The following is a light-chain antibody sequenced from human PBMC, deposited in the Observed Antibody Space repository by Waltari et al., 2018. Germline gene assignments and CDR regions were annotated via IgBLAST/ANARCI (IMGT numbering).Light chain of an antibody. V-gene: IGLV1-44*01. CDR3: AAWDDSLNGWV. CDR1: SSNIGSNT. Sequence: QSVLTQPPSASGTPGQGVTIACSGSSSNIGSNTVNWYQQPPGTAPKLLIYSNNQRPSGVPDRFSGSKSGTSASLAISGLQSEDEADYYCAAWDDSLNGWVFGGGTKLTVL. CDR2: SNN. J-gene: IGLJ3*02.